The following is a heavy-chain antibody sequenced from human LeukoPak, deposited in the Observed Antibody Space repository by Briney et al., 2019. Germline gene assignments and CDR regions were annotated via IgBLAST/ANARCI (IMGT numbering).Heavy chain of an antibody. J-gene: IGHJ4*02. CDR2: IYYSGST. CDR3: ASPTYYYDSSGSLGY. D-gene: IGHD3-22*01. CDR1: GGAISSSSYY. Sequence: SETLSLTCTVSGGAISSSSYYWGWIRQPPGKGLEWIRSIYYSGSTYYNPSLKSRVTISVDTSKNQFSLKLSSVTAADTAVHYCASPTYYYDSSGSLGYWGQGTLVTVSS. V-gene: IGHV4-39*01.